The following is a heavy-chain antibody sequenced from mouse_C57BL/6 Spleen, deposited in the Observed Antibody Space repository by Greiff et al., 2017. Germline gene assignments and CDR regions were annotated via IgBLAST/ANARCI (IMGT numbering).Heavy chain of an antibody. CDR2: INPNNGGT. Sequence: EVQLQQSGPELVKPGASVKISCKASGYTFTDYYMNWVKQSHGKSLEWIGDINPNNGGTSYNQKFKGKATLTVDKSSSTAYMELRSLTSEDSAVYYCARWDMDGYDVRFAYWGQGTLVTVSA. CDR1: GYTFTDYY. V-gene: IGHV1-26*01. D-gene: IGHD2-2*01. J-gene: IGHJ3*01. CDR3: ARWDMDGYDVRFAY.